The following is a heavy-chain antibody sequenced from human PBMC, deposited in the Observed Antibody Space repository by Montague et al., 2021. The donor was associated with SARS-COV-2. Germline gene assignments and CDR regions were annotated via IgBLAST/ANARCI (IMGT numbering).Heavy chain of an antibody. CDR3: ARVGRQQLVRLSGMDV. Sequence: SETLSLTCTVSGGSISSSSYYWGWIRKPPGKGLEWIGSIYYSGSTYYNPSLKSRVTISLDTSKNQFSLKLSSVTAADTAVYYCARVGRQQLVRLSGMDVWGQGTTVTVSS. V-gene: IGHV4-39*07. CDR1: GGSISSSSYY. D-gene: IGHD6-13*01. J-gene: IGHJ6*02. CDR2: IYYSGST.